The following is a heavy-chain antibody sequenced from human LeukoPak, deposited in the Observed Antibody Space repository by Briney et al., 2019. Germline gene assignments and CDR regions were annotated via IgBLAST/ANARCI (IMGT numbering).Heavy chain of an antibody. Sequence: SETLSLTCAVYGGSFSGYYWSWIRQPPGKGLEWIGEINHSGSTNYNPSLKSRVTISVDTSKNQFSLKLSSVTAADTAVYYCARLPITMVRGVITHYYYGMDVWGQGTTVTVSS. D-gene: IGHD3-10*01. V-gene: IGHV4-34*01. CDR3: ARLPITMVRGVITHYYYGMDV. CDR1: GGSFSGYY. CDR2: INHSGST. J-gene: IGHJ6*02.